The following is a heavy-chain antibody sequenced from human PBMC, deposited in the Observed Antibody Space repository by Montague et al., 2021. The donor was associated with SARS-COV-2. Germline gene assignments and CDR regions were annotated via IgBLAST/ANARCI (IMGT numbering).Heavy chain of an antibody. D-gene: IGHD5-12*01. CDR3: ARAHSGSWAHLDN. J-gene: IGHJ4*02. CDR2: IYTSGTT. CDR1: GGSISSGSYY. V-gene: IGHV4-61*02. Sequence: TLSLTCTVSGGSISSGSYYWSWIRQPAGKGLEWIGRIYTSGTTDYSFSLKGRVTISVDTSKNQFPLKLTTVTAADTAVYYCARAHSGSWAHLDNWGQGSLVAVSS.